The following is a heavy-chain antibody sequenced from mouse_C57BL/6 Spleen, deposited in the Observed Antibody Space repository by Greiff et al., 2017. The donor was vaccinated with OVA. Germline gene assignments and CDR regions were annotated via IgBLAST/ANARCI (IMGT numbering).Heavy chain of an antibody. CDR2: IYPGDGDT. Sequence: VQLQQSGPELVKPGASVKISCKASGYAFSSSWMNWVKQRPGKGLEWIGRIYPGDGDTNYNGKFKGKATLTADKSSSTAYMQLSSLTSEDSAVYFCAIYGRAMDYWGQGTSVTVSS. CDR3: AIYGRAMDY. J-gene: IGHJ4*01. CDR1: GYAFSSSW. V-gene: IGHV1-82*01. D-gene: IGHD1-1*01.